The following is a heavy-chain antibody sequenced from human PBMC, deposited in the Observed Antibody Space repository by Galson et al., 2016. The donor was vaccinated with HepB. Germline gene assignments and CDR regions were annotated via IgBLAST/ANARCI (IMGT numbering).Heavy chain of an antibody. CDR1: GFTFSTYA. D-gene: IGHD3-9*01. V-gene: IGHV3-30-3*01. CDR2: ISYDGSNE. Sequence: SLRLSCAVSGFTFSTYAMHWVRQAPGKGLEWVAVISYDGSNEFYADSVKGRFTISRDNSMHTLYLQMNSLRVEDTAVYYCARELSGDDILTGYYLGQAFDIWGQGTVVTVSS. J-gene: IGHJ3*02. CDR3: ARELSGDDILTGYYLGQAFDI.